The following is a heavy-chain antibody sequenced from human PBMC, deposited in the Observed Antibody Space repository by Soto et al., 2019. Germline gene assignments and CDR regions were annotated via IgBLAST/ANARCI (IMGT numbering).Heavy chain of an antibody. D-gene: IGHD6-6*01. CDR1: GCPISSYN. CDR3: ARDCRGRITSIAARSPGRYGMDD. CDR2: IYYSGST. J-gene: IGHJ6*01. Sequence: ETLSLTCSVSGCPISSYNWSWIRQPPGKGLEWIGYIYYSGSTNYNPSLKSRVTILVDTSKDQFSLKLSSVTAADTAVYYCARDCRGRITSIAARSPGRYGMDDWRPESTFTVSS. V-gene: IGHV4-59*01.